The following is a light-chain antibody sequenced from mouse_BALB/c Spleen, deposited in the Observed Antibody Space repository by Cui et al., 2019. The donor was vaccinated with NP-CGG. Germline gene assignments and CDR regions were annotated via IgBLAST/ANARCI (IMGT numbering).Light chain of an antibody. Sequence: QTVVIQASALTTSPGETVTLTCRSSTGAVTTSNYANWVQEKPDHLFTGLIGGTNNRATGVPARFSGSLIGDKAALTITGAQTEDEAIYFCALWYSNHWVFGGGTKLTVL. CDR3: ALWYSNHWV. CDR1: TGAVTTSNY. CDR2: GTN. J-gene: IGLJ1*01. V-gene: IGLV1*01.